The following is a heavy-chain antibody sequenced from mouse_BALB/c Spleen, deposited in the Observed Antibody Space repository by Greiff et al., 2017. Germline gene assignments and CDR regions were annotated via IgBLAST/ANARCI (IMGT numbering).Heavy chain of an antibody. CDR1: GFNIKDTY. Sequence: VQLQQSGAELVKPGASVKLSCTASGFNIKDTYMHWVKQRPEQGLEWIGRIDPANGNTKYDPKFQGKATITADTSSNTAYLQLSSLTSEDTAVYYCARDSSGSYFDYWGQGTTLTGSS. V-gene: IGHV14-3*02. CDR2: IDPANGNT. CDR3: ARDSSGSYFDY. J-gene: IGHJ2*01. D-gene: IGHD3-2*01.